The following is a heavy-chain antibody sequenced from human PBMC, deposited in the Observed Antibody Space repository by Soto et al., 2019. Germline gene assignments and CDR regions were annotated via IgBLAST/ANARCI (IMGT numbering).Heavy chain of an antibody. Sequence: EVPLVESGGGLVQPGGSLRLSCAASGFTFSSYSLNWVRQAPGKGLEWVSYITSSGTTVYYADSVRGRFTISRDNAKNSLSLQMNSLRDDGTAVYYCARGSSNWAYYFAFWGQGTLVTVPS. CDR1: GFTFSSYS. CDR2: ITSSGTTV. J-gene: IGHJ4*02. V-gene: IGHV3-48*02. D-gene: IGHD6-13*01. CDR3: ARGSSNWAYYFAF.